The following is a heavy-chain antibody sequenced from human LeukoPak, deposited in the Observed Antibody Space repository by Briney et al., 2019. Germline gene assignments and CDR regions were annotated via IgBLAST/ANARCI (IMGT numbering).Heavy chain of an antibody. Sequence: SETLSLTCTVSGGSIRSSYYYWGWIRQPPGKGLEWIGSIYDSGSTYYNPSLKSRVTISVDTSKNQFSLKLNSVTAADTAVYYCARLGGGAHRHTFGSTYAMDVWGQGTTVIVSS. CDR3: ARLGGGAHRHTFGSTYAMDV. CDR1: GGSIRSSYYY. J-gene: IGHJ6*02. CDR2: IYDSGST. V-gene: IGHV4-39*01. D-gene: IGHD3-10*01.